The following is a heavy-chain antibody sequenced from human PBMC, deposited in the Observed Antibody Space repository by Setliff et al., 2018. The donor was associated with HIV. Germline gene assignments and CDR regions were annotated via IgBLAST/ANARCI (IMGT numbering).Heavy chain of an antibody. D-gene: IGHD2-8*01. CDR2: ITDDGTA. CDR3: ARGRSCESDWCWLYYNYYYGMDV. V-gene: IGHV4-34*01. CDR1: GGSLTNYY. Sequence: ETLSLTCAVYGGSLTNYYWSWIRQSPGKGLEWIGEITDDGTATYTSSLKSRVTISLDTSKKQLSLKVTSVTAADTAIYYCARGRSCESDWCWLYYNYYYGMDVWAQGTAVTAP. J-gene: IGHJ6*02.